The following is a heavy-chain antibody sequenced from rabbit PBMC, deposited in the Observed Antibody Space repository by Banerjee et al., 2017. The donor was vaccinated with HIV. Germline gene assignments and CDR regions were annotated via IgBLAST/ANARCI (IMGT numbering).Heavy chain of an antibody. CDR3: ARDLAGVIGWNFGL. CDR1: GFDLTTYHY. CDR2: IDAGSSGKT. Sequence: QEQLEESGGGLVKPEGSLTLTCKASGFDLTTYHYMCWVRQAPGKGLEWIACIDAGSSGKTYYASWAKGRFTISKTSSTTVTVQMTSLTAADTATYFCARDLAGVIGWNFGLWGPGTLVTVS. V-gene: IGHV1S45*01. D-gene: IGHD4-1*01. J-gene: IGHJ4*01.